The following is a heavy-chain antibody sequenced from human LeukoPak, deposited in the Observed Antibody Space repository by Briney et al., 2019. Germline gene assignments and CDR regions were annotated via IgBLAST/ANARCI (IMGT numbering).Heavy chain of an antibody. J-gene: IGHJ4*02. D-gene: IGHD6-13*01. V-gene: IGHV4-34*01. CDR2: INHSGST. CDR1: GGSFSGYY. CDR3: AGTPGAAAGNGAALDY. Sequence: PSETLSLTCAVYGGSFSGYYWSWIRQPPGKGLEWVGEINHSGSTNYNPSLKSRVTISVDTSKNQFSLKLSSVTAADTAVYYCAGTPGAAAGNGAALDYWGQGTLVTVSS.